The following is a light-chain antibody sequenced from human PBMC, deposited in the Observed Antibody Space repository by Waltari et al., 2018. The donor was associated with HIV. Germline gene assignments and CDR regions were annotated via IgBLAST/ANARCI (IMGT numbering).Light chain of an antibody. J-gene: IGLJ2*01. CDR1: NLSNNY. Sequence: SYDLPPPPSLSVSPGQATIIFCPGINLSNNYVSWYQQKPGKSPLFLIFHDRNRLSGIPERFSGSSSENTVTLTISGTQSVDEADDVCQAWGNNTVVFGGGTKLTVL. CDR2: HDR. CDR3: QAWGNNTVV. V-gene: IGLV3-1*01.